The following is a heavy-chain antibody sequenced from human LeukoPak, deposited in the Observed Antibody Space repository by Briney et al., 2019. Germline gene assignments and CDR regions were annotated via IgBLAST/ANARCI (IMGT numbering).Heavy chain of an antibody. CDR1: GGSISSYY. CDR2: IYYSGST. D-gene: IGHD3-22*01. Sequence: SETLSLTCTVSGGSISSYYWSWIRQPPGKGLEWIGYIYYSGSTNYNPSLKSRVTISVDTSKNQFSLKLSSVTAADTAVYYCARARGYYDSSGSGFDPWGQGTLVTVPS. V-gene: IGHV4-59*01. CDR3: ARARGYYDSSGSGFDP. J-gene: IGHJ5*02.